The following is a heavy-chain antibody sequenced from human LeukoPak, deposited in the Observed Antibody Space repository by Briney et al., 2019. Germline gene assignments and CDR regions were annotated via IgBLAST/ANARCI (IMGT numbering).Heavy chain of an antibody. CDR2: ISSSSSYI. CDR1: GFTFSSYS. Sequence: PGGSLRLSCAASGFTFSSYSMNWVRQAPGKGLEWVSSISSSSSYIYYADSVKGRFTISRDNAKNSLYLQINSLRAEDTAVYYCARGDVDTAMTTWYYFDYWGQGTLVTVSS. D-gene: IGHD5-18*01. J-gene: IGHJ4*02. CDR3: ARGDVDTAMTTWYYFDY. V-gene: IGHV3-21*01.